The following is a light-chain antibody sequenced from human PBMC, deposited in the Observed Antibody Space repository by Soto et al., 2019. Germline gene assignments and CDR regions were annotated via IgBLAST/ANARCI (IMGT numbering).Light chain of an antibody. CDR1: QSVGNN. J-gene: IGKJ5*01. CDR2: GAY. Sequence: EIVMTQSPATLSVSPGERTTLSCRASQSVGNNLAWYQQKPGQAPRLLIYGAYTRATGIPARFSGSGSGTDFTLTITRLEPEDSAVYFCQQYTGPPTTFGQGTRLEIK. CDR3: QQYTGPPTT. V-gene: IGKV3-15*01.